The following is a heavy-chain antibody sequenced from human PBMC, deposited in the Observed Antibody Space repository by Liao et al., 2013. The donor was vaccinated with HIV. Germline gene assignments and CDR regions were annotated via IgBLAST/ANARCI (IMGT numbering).Heavy chain of an antibody. Sequence: QVQLQESGPGLVKPSQTLSLTCSVSGGSINSGSYHWTWIRQPAGKGLEWIGRISVSGSTNYNPSLRSRVTISVDTSKNQFSLKLSSVSAADTAVYYCAREGLPIAPDDPFVYLGPRDNGHRLF. CDR3: AREGLPIAPDDPFVY. CDR1: GGSINSGSYH. D-gene: IGHD2-21*02. J-gene: IGHJ3*02. V-gene: IGHV4-61*02. CDR2: ISVSGST.